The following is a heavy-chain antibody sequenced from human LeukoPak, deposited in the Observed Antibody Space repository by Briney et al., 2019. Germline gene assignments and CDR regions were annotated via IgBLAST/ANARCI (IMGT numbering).Heavy chain of an antibody. V-gene: IGHV3-11*01. J-gene: IGHJ4*02. Sequence: GGSLRLSCAASGFTFSDYYMGWIRQAPGKGLEWVSYISSSGSTIYYADSVKGRFTISRDNAKNSLYLQMNSLRAEDTAVYYRARTSWLDYFDYWGQGTLVTVSS. CDR3: ARTSWLDYFDY. D-gene: IGHD2-2*01. CDR2: ISSSGSTI. CDR1: GFTFSDYY.